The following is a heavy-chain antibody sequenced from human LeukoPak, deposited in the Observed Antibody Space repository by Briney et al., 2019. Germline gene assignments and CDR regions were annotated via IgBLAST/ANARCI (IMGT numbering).Heavy chain of an antibody. CDR2: INHSGST. V-gene: IGHV4-34*01. J-gene: IGHJ4*02. Sequence: PGGSLRLSCAASGFTFSSYSMNWVRQPPGKGLEWIGEINHSGSTNCNPSLKSRVTISVDTSKNQFSLKLSSVTAADTAVYYCARHVDSSSLQYFDYWGQGTLVTVSS. D-gene: IGHD6-6*01. CDR3: ARHVDSSSLQYFDY. CDR1: GFTFSSYS.